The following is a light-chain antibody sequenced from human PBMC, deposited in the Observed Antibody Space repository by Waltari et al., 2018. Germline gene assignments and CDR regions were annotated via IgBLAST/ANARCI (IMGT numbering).Light chain of an antibody. CDR2: NSN. J-gene: IGLJ2*01. CDR3: AAWDDSLTGL. V-gene: IGLV1-44*01. CDR1: SSNIGRYG. Sequence: SLLTQPPAASGTPGQRVTIPCSGSSSNIGRYGVNWYQQVPGTAPKLLIYNSNQRPSGVPDRFSGSRSGTSASLAISGLHSEDEADYYCAAWDDSLTGLFGGGTKLTVL.